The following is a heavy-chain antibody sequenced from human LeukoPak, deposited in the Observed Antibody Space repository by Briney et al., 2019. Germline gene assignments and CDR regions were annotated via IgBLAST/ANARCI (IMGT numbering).Heavy chain of an antibody. V-gene: IGHV3-7*01. CDR3: ASRLAVFGPEDAFDI. CDR1: RFTFSSYW. CDR2: INKDGREK. Sequence: GGSLRLSCAASRFTFSSYWMSCGREAPGEGVEGVANINKDGREKYYVDSVRGRFTISKDNAKKTLYLQMNSLRAEDRACNYVASRLAVFGPEDAFDIWAQGTIVPVSS. J-gene: IGHJ3*02. D-gene: IGHD1-14*01.